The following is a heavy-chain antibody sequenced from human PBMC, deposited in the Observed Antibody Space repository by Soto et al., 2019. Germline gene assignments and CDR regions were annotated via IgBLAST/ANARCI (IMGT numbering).Heavy chain of an antibody. CDR1: GVSVSSSNYY. J-gene: IGHJ3*02. Sequence: QLQLQESGPGLVKPSETLSLTCTVSGVSVSSSNYYWGWIRQPPGQGLEWIGSIYYTGSTFYNPSLKSRVTISVDTSKNQFSLKLSSVTAADTAVYYCAKQEYYYDSSGYHPDAFDIWGQGTMVTVSS. CDR2: IYYTGST. CDR3: AKQEYYYDSSGYHPDAFDI. V-gene: IGHV4-39*01. D-gene: IGHD3-22*01.